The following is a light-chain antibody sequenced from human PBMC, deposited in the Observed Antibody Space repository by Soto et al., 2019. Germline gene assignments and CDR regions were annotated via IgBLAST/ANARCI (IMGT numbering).Light chain of an antibody. CDR1: QSVSSSY. Sequence: EIVLTQSPGTLSLSPGERDTLSCRASQSVSSSYLAWYQQKPGQAPRLLIYGASSRATGIPDRFSGSGSGTDFTLTISRLEPEDCAVYYCQQYGSSPGTFGQGTKLEIK. J-gene: IGKJ2*01. CDR2: GAS. CDR3: QQYGSSPGT. V-gene: IGKV3-20*01.